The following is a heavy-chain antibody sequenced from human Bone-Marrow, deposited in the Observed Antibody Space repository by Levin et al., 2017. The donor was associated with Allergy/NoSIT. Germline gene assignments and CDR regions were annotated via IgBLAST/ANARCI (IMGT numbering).Heavy chain of an antibody. CDR3: AKVRRGLDAFDI. V-gene: IGHV3-23*01. D-gene: IGHD3/OR15-3a*01. Sequence: GGSLRLSCAASGFTFSSSAMSWVRQAPGKGLEWVSSISAGDASTYYTDSVKGRLTVSRDNSKNTLYLQMNSLRAVDTALYYCAKVRRGLDAFDIWGQGTMVTVSS. J-gene: IGHJ3*02. CDR1: GFTFSSSA. CDR2: ISAGDAST.